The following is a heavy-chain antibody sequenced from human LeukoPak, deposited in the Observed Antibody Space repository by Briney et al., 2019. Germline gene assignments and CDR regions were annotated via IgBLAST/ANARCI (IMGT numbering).Heavy chain of an antibody. D-gene: IGHD1-26*01. Sequence: GGSLRLSCVASGFTFSSYWMSWVRQAPGKGLEWVANIKQDGSEKYYVDSVKGRFTISRDNAKNSLYLQMNSLRAEDTAVYYCARVGWELSYFDYWGQGTLVTVSS. CDR3: ARVGWELSYFDY. V-gene: IGHV3-7*01. CDR2: IKQDGSEK. J-gene: IGHJ4*02. CDR1: GFTFSSYW.